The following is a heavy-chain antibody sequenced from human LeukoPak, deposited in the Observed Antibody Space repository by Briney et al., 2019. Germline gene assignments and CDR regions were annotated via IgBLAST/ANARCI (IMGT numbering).Heavy chain of an antibody. Sequence: GGSLRLSCAASGFTFSGYAMTWVRQAPGKGLEWVSGISGSGGSTYYADSVKGRFTISRDNSKNMLYLQMNSLRAEDTAVYYCAKSTTGSSGYYAVDYWGQGTLVTVSS. V-gene: IGHV3-23*01. J-gene: IGHJ4*02. CDR1: GFTFSGYA. D-gene: IGHD3-22*01. CDR2: ISGSGGST. CDR3: AKSTTGSSGYYAVDY.